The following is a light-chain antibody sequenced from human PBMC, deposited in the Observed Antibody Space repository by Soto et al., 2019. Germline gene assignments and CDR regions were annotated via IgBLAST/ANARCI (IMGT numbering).Light chain of an antibody. CDR1: QSVSSSY. Sequence: EIVLTQSPGTLSLSPGERATLSCRASQSVSSSYLAWYQQKPGQAPRLLIYGASSRAAGIQDRFSGSGSVTDFTLTISRLEPEDCAVYYCQQYGSSPYTFGQGTKLEIK. J-gene: IGKJ2*01. V-gene: IGKV3-20*01. CDR3: QQYGSSPYT. CDR2: GAS.